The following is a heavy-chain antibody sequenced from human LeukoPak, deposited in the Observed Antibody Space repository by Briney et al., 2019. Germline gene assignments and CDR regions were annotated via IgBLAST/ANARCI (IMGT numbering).Heavy chain of an antibody. CDR2: IYYSGST. D-gene: IGHD6-6*01. CDR3: ARTMYSSSYYYYYYYMDV. Sequence: PSETLSLTCTVSGGSISSYYWSWIRQPPGKGLEWIGYIYYSGSTNYKPSLKSRVTISVDTSKNQFSLKLSSVTAADTAVYYCARTMYSSSYYYYYYYMDVWGKGTTVTVS. J-gene: IGHJ6*03. CDR1: GGSISSYY. V-gene: IGHV4-59*01.